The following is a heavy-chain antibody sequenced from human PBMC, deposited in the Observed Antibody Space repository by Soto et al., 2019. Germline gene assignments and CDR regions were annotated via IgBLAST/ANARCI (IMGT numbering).Heavy chain of an antibody. CDR1: GFTFSSYS. CDR3: ARDLQIFGVVIPAGMDV. Sequence: PGGSLRLSCAASGFTFSSYSMNWVRQAPGKGLEWVSSISSSSSYIYYADSVKGRFTISRDNAKNSLYLQMNSLRAEDTAVYYCARDLQIFGVVIPAGMDVWGQGTTVTVSS. V-gene: IGHV3-21*01. J-gene: IGHJ6*02. D-gene: IGHD3-3*01. CDR2: ISSSSSYI.